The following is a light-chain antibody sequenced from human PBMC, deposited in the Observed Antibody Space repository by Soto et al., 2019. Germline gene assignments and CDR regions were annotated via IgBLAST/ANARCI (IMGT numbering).Light chain of an antibody. CDR3: CSYGGSYV. J-gene: IGLJ1*01. V-gene: IGLV2-23*02. Sequence: QSVLTQPASVSGSPGQSITISCTGTSSDVGSYNLVSWYQQHPGKAPKVMIYEVSKRPSGVSNRFSGSKSGNTASLTISGLQAKDEADYYCCSYGGSYVFGPGTKVTVL. CDR1: SSDVGSYNL. CDR2: EVS.